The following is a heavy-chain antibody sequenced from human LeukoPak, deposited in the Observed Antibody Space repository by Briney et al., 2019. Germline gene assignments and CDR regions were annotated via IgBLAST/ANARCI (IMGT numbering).Heavy chain of an antibody. Sequence: GGSLRLSCAASGFTFSSYAMSWVRQAPGKGLEWVPAISGSGGSTYYADSVKGRFTISRDNAKNTLYLQMNSLRAEDTAVYYCARGGGYSYGSFDYWGQGTLVTVSS. D-gene: IGHD5-18*01. CDR1: GFTFSSYA. V-gene: IGHV3-23*01. CDR3: ARGGGYSYGSFDY. CDR2: ISGSGGST. J-gene: IGHJ4*02.